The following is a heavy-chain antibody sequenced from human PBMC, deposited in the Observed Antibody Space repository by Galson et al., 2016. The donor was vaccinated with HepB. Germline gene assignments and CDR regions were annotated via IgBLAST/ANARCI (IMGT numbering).Heavy chain of an antibody. CDR1: GFRFSNSN. V-gene: IGHV3-21*01. D-gene: IGHD3-22*01. CDR3: ARDVQDYDSSGYYVFDY. Sequence: SLRLSCAASGFRFSNSNMNWVRQAPGKGLEWVSSISSSSSYIYYADSLKGRFTISRDNAKNALYLQMNSLRAEDTAVYYCARDVQDYDSSGYYVFDYWGQGTLVTVSS. J-gene: IGHJ4*02. CDR2: ISSSSSYI.